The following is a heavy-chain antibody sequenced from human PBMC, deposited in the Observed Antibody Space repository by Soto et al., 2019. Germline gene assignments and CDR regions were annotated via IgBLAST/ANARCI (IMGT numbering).Heavy chain of an antibody. V-gene: IGHV4-59*08. Sequence: SETLSLTCTVSGGSISSYYLSWIRQPPGKGLEWIGYIYYSGSTNYNPSLKSRVTISVDTSKNQFSLKLSSVTAADTAVYYCARHAIPTGYCSGGSCYISIWGQGTLVTVSS. J-gene: IGHJ4*02. D-gene: IGHD2-15*01. CDR3: ARHAIPTGYCSGGSCYISI. CDR1: GGSISSYY. CDR2: IYYSGST.